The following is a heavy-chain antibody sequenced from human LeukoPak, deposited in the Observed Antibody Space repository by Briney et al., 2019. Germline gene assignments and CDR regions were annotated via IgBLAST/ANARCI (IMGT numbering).Heavy chain of an antibody. CDR3: ARGYSYGTYYFFRMDV. Sequence: GGSLRLSCAASGFSFNRYAIQWVRQAPGKGMEWVTAISYDGSNKNYADSVRGRFTISRDNSKNTLYLQMNRLRTADTAVNYCARGYSYGTYYFFRMDVWGQGTTVTVSS. CDR2: ISYDGSNK. V-gene: IGHV3-30*03. CDR1: GFSFNRYA. D-gene: IGHD5-18*01. J-gene: IGHJ6*02.